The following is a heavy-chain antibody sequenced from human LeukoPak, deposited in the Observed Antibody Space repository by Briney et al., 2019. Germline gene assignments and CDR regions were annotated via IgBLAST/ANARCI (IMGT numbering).Heavy chain of an antibody. D-gene: IGHD3-9*01. V-gene: IGHV4-59*01. CDR2: IYYSGST. CDR1: GDSMGTYH. CDR3: ARGDFTIPKTYYFGY. J-gene: IGHJ4*02. Sequence: SETLSLTCTVFGDSMGTYHWSWIRQPPGKGLEWIGNIYYSGSTKYDPSLKSRVTMSIDTSKNQFSLKLTSVTAADTAVYYCARGDFTIPKTYYFGYWGQGTLVTVSS.